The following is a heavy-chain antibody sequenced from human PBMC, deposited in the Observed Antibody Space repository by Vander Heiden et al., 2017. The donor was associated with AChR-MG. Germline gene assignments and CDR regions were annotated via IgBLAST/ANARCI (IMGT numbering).Heavy chain of an antibody. CDR1: GFTLSNDA. J-gene: IGHJ5*01. CDR2: ISDNVLST. CDR3: AKLTLNGDDWFDS. V-gene: IGHV3-23*01. Sequence: EVQLLESGGGLVQPGGSLRLSCAASGFTLSNDAMGWVRQAPVEGRECVSAISDNVLSTYYADSVKGRFTISRDNSKNTLYLQMNSLRAEDTAIYYCAKLTLNGDDWFDSWGQGTLVTVSS. D-gene: IGHD4-17*01.